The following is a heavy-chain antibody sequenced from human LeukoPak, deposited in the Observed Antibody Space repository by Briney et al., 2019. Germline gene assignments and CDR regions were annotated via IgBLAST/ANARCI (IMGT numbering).Heavy chain of an antibody. CDR3: AKGSKGVVFTRDHYMDV. D-gene: IGHD3-3*01. V-gene: IGHV3-74*01. CDR1: GFTISSYY. CDR2: INSDGSST. J-gene: IGHJ6*03. Sequence: PGGSLRLSCAASGFTISSYYLHWVRQAPGKGLVWVSRINSDGSSTRYADSVKGRFTISRDNAKNTLYRQMNSLRAEDTAVYYCAKGSKGVVFTRDHYMDVWGKGTTVTISS.